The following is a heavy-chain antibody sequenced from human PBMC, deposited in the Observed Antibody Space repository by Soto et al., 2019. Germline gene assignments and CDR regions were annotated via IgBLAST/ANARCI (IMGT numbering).Heavy chain of an antibody. CDR3: ARSSRGKDNWFDP. J-gene: IGHJ5*02. D-gene: IGHD2-2*01. CDR2: INAGNGNT. V-gene: IGHV1-3*01. Sequence: QVQLVQSGAEVKKPGASVKVSCKASGYTFTSYAMHWVRQAPGQRLEWMGWINAGNGNTTYSQKFQGRVTITRDTSASTAYMELSSLRSEDTAVYYCARSSRGKDNWFDPWGQGTLVTVSS. CDR1: GYTFTSYA.